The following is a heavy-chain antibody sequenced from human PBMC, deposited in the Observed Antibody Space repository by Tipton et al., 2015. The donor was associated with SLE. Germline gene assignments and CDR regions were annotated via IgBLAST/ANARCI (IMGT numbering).Heavy chain of an antibody. CDR2: IIPIFGTA. Sequence: QSGPEVKKPGSSVKVSCKASGGTFSSYAISWVRQAPGQGLEWMGGIIPIFGTANYAQKFQGRVTITADESTSTAYMELSSLRSEDTAVYYCARPRRCSGGSCYWLGAFDIWGQGTVVTVSS. D-gene: IGHD2-15*01. CDR1: GGTFSSYA. CDR3: ARPRRCSGGSCYWLGAFDI. J-gene: IGHJ3*02. V-gene: IGHV1-69*01.